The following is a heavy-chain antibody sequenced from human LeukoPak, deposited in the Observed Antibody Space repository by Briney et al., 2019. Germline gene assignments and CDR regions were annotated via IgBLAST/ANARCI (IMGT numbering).Heavy chain of an antibody. Sequence: PGGSLRLSCAASGFTFSSYAMHWVRQAPGKGLEWVAVISYDGSNKYYADSVKGRFTISRDNSKNTLYLQMNSLRAQDAAVYYCVAVVAAVLYWGQGTLVTVSS. CDR2: ISYDGSNK. CDR1: GFTFSSYA. V-gene: IGHV3-30-3*01. CDR3: VAVVAAVLY. D-gene: IGHD2-15*01. J-gene: IGHJ4*02.